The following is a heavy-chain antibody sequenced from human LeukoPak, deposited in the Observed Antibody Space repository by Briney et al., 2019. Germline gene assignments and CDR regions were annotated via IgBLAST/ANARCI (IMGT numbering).Heavy chain of an antibody. CDR2: INPNSGGT. CDR3: ARDRRQSVQLGGADAFDI. D-gene: IGHD5-18*01. Sequence: AASVKVSCKASGYTFTGYYMHWVRQAPGQGLEWMGWINPNSGGTNYAQKFQGRVTMTRDTSISTAYMELSRLRSDDTAVYYCARDRRQSVQLGGADAFDIWGQGTMVTVSS. CDR1: GYTFTGYY. V-gene: IGHV1-2*02. J-gene: IGHJ3*02.